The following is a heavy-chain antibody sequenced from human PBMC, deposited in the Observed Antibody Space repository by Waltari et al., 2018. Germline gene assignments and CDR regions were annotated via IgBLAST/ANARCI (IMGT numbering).Heavy chain of an antibody. CDR1: GYTFTSYA. V-gene: IGHV1-3*01. D-gene: IGHD6-19*01. Sequence: QVQLVQSGAEVKKPGASVKVSCKASGYTFTSYAMHWVRQAPGQGLEWMGWINAGNGNTKYSQKFQGRVTITRDTSASTAYMELSSLRSEDTAVYYCARDTPQWLVHEKECAFDIWGQGTMVTVSS. J-gene: IGHJ3*02. CDR2: INAGNGNT. CDR3: ARDTPQWLVHEKECAFDI.